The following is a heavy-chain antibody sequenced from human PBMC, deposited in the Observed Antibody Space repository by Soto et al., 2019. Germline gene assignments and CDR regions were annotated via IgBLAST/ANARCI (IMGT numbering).Heavy chain of an antibody. V-gene: IGHV4-59*08. J-gene: IGHJ4*02. Sequence: SETLSLSCTVSGGSISSYYWSWTRQPPGKGLEWIGYIYYSGSTNYNPSLKSRVTISVDTSKNQFSLKLSSVTAADTAVYYCARLGPEYSGYELDYWGQGTLVTVSS. D-gene: IGHD5-12*01. CDR1: GGSISSYY. CDR3: ARLGPEYSGYELDY. CDR2: IYYSGST.